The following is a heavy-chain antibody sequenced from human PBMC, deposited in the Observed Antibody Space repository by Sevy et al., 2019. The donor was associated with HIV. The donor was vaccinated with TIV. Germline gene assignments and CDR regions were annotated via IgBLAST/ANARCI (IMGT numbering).Heavy chain of an antibody. CDR1: GYTFSDSGYY. Sequence: ASVKVSCKASGYTFSDSGYYVHWVRQAPGQGLEWMGWINPKSGATNYAQKFKGRVTMTRDTSVSTANMELSRLISDDTAVYYCARESYDFWTGPVDYDYGMDVWGQGTTVTVSS. V-gene: IGHV1-2*02. CDR3: ARESYDFWTGPVDYDYGMDV. D-gene: IGHD3-3*01. CDR2: INPKSGAT. J-gene: IGHJ6*02.